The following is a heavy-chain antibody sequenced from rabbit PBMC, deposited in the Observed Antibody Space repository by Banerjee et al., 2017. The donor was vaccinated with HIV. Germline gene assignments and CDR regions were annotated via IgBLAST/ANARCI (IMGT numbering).Heavy chain of an antibody. CDR1: GFSFSSNYW. D-gene: IGHD8-1*01. CDR3: ARDADSSYFYAMDL. V-gene: IGHV1S45*01. J-gene: IGHJ3*01. CDR2: IDTSRGST. Sequence: QEQLEESGGDLVKPEGSLTLTCTASGFSFSSNYWICWVRQAPGKGPEWIACIDTSRGSTYYASWAKGRFTISKTSSITVTLQMTGLTAADTATYFCARDADSSYFYAMDLWGQGTLVTVS.